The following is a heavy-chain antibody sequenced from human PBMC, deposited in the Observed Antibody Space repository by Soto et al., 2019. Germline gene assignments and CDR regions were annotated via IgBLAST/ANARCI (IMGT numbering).Heavy chain of an antibody. CDR3: ARDTWSSRYGMDV. V-gene: IGHV4-59*01. CDR2: IYYSGST. D-gene: IGHD6-13*01. J-gene: IGHJ6*02. CDR1: GGSISSYY. Sequence: QVQLQESGPGLVKPSETLSLTCTASGGSISSYYWSWIRQPPGKGLEWIGNIYYSGSTNYNPSLKSRVTISVDTSKNQFARKLSSVTGADTAVYYCARDTWSSRYGMDVWGQGTTVTVSS.